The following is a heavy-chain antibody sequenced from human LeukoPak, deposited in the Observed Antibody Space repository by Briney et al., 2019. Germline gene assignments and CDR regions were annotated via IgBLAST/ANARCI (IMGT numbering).Heavy chain of an antibody. CDR2: ISSSSSSI. V-gene: IGHV3-11*04. CDR1: GGSISSTDYY. Sequence: LSLTCTVSGGSISSTDYYWGWIRQAPGKGLEWVSYISSSSSSIYYADSVKGRFTISRDNAKNSLYLQMNSLRDEDTAVYYCARGSYDSSGYYYNWGQGTLVTVSS. D-gene: IGHD3-22*01. CDR3: ARGSYDSSGYYYN. J-gene: IGHJ4*02.